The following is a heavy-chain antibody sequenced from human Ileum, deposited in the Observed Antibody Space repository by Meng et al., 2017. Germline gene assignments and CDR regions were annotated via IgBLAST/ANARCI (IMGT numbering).Heavy chain of an antibody. V-gene: IGHV4-34*01. Sequence: QLQQWGAGLLNASETLSLTCAVYGGSFSGYYWSWIRQPPGKGLEWIGEINHSGSTNYNPSLKSRVTVSVDTSKNQFSLKLSSVTAADTAVYYCARTSGWFYYWGQGTLVTVSS. CDR1: GGSFSGYY. CDR2: INHSGST. J-gene: IGHJ4*02. CDR3: ARTSGWFYY. D-gene: IGHD6-19*01.